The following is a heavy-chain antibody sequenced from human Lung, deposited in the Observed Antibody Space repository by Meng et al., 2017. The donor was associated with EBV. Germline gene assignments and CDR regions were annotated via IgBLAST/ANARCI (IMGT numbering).Heavy chain of an antibody. D-gene: IGHD5-12*01. CDR1: GDSFDNFV. V-gene: IGHV1-69*06. CDR2: IIPVFGET. J-gene: IGHJ4*02. Sequence: QVQLVQSGAEVKKPGSSVMVSCKASGDSFDNFVISWVRQAPGQGLEWMGGIIPVFGETNYAQKFQGRVTFIADNSTSTVYMELSSLKSDDTAVYYCGSRRGYTGYIIDSWGQGTLVTVCS. CDR3: GSRRGYTGYIIDS.